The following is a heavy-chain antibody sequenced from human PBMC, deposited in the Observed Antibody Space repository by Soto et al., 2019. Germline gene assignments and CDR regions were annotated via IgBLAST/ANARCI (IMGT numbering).Heavy chain of an antibody. D-gene: IGHD1-26*01. CDR3: ALEGSSGRTFDI. J-gene: IGHJ3*02. CDR2: ISYDGSNK. V-gene: IGHV3-30*03. Sequence: ESGGGVVQPGRSLRLSCAASGFTFSSYGMHWVRQAPGKGLEWVAVISYDGSNKYYADSVKGRFTISRDNSKNTLYLQMNSLRAEDTAVYYCALEGSSGRTFDIWGQGTMVTVSS. CDR1: GFTFSSYG.